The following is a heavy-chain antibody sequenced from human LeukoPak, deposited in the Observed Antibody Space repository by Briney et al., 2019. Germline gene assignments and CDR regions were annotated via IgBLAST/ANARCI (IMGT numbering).Heavy chain of an antibody. CDR2: ISSSGSTI. V-gene: IGHV3-48*04. Sequence: GGSLRLSCAASGFTFRGYGMRWVRQAPGKGLEWVAYISSSGSTIYYADSVKGRFTISRDNAKNSLYLQMNSLGAEDTAVYYCAELGITMIGGVWGKGTTVTISS. J-gene: IGHJ6*04. D-gene: IGHD3-10*02. CDR1: GFTFRGYG. CDR3: AELGITMIGGV.